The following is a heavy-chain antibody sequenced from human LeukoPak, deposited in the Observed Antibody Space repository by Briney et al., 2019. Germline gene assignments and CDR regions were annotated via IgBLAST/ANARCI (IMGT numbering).Heavy chain of an antibody. Sequence: ASVKVSCKASGGTFSSYAISWVRQAPGQGLEWMGGIIPIFGTANYAQKFQGGVTITADESTSTAYMELSSLRSEDTAVYYCARGFVVVPAAYDYWGQGTLVTVSS. D-gene: IGHD2-2*01. CDR3: ARGFVVVPAAYDY. CDR1: GGTFSSYA. V-gene: IGHV1-69*13. CDR2: IIPIFGTA. J-gene: IGHJ4*02.